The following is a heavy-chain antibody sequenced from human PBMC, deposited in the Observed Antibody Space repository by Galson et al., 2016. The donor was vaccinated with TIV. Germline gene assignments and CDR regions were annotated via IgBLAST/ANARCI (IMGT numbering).Heavy chain of an antibody. J-gene: IGHJ4*02. CDR3: ASVAWFPGLSLDN. CDR2: FDPEQHKK. V-gene: IGHV1-24*01. Sequence: SCKVSGNSLNELVIHWVRQAPGKGLEWMGGFDPEQHKKIYAQKLQGRVTMTEDTSTDTAFLELSSLSFEDTAVYYCASVAWFPGLSLDNWGQGTLVIVSS. CDR1: GNSLNELV. D-gene: IGHD2/OR15-2a*01.